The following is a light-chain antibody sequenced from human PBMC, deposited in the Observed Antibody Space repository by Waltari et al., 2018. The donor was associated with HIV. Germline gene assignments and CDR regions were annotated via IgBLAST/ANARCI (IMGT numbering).Light chain of an antibody. Sequence: YVLPQPPSVSVATGQTARITCGGNNIGSKSVHWYQQRPGQAPVLVVYDDSDRPSGIPYRFSGSKSGNTATLTISKTEAGDEADYYSQVWDSTSDHYVFGTGTKVTV. CDR2: DDS. V-gene: IGLV3-21*02. J-gene: IGLJ1*01. CDR3: QVWDSTSDHYV. CDR1: NIGSKS.